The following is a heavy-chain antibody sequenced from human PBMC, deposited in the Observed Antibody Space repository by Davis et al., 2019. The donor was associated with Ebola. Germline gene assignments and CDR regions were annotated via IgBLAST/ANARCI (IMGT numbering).Heavy chain of an antibody. CDR2: ISGGSAYI. J-gene: IGHJ3*02. CDR1: GFTFNSYT. CDR3: ARVQGGAHDGFDI. D-gene: IGHD3-16*01. Sequence: PGGSLRLSCAASGFTFNSYTMNWVRQAPGKGLEWVASISGGSAYIYYGDSVKGRFTISRDNTKNSVYLQMSSLTVEDTGVYYCARVQGGAHDGFDIWGQGTTVTVSS. V-gene: IGHV3-21*06.